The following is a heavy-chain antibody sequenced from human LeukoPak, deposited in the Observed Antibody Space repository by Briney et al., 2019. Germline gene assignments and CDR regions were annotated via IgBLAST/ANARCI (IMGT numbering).Heavy chain of an antibody. Sequence: ASVQVSCKASGYTFTGYYIHCVRQAPGQGRGGMGWINPNTGGTNYAQRLQGGVAMTRGTSVSTAYRELSSLTSDDTGVYYCAIGVSATLGRWFDPWGQGTLATVSS. CDR1: GYTFTGYY. J-gene: IGHJ5*02. CDR2: INPNTGGT. V-gene: IGHV1-2*02. CDR3: AIGVSATLGRWFDP. D-gene: IGHD3-16*01.